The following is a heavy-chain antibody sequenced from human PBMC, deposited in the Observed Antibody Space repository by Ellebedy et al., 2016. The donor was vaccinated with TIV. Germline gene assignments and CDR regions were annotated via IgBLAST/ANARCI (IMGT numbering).Heavy chain of an antibody. Sequence: GESLKISXATSGFTFSSYAMHWVRQAPGKGLEWVAVISYDGSNKYYADSVKGRFTISRDNSKNTLYLQMNSLRAEDTAVYYCAKNHRSSSGYVVDYWGQGTLVTVSS. CDR3: AKNHRSSSGYVVDY. D-gene: IGHD5-12*01. V-gene: IGHV3-30-3*02. J-gene: IGHJ4*02. CDR2: ISYDGSNK. CDR1: GFTFSSYA.